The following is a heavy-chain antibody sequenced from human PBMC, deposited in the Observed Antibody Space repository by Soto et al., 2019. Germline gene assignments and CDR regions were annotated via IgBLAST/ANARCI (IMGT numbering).Heavy chain of an antibody. V-gene: IGHV5-51*01. CDR2: IYPCDSDT. CDR3: ARLRHDTSTPWRPDTAMVNRYYAMDV. J-gene: IGHJ6*02. Sequence: PGGALKISFKGSGYSFTSYWIGWVRQRPGKGLEGRGSIYPCDSDTRYSPAFQGQVTISEAKYIRTAYLKWSSLKASDTAMYYCARLRHDTSTPWRPDTAMVNRYYAMDVWGQGTTVTVSS. D-gene: IGHD5-18*01. CDR1: GYSFTSYW.